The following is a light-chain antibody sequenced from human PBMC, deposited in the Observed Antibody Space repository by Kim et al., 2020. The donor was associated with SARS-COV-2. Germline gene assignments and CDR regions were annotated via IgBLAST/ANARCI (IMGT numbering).Light chain of an antibody. CDR1: SSDVV. CDR3: CSYEGTVV. Sequence: QSALTQPASVSGSPGQSITISCTGASSDVVSWYQHHPGEAPKLIIFEVNKRPSQISNRFSGSKSGNTASLTIAGLQAEDEANCYCCSYEGTVVFGGGTQLTVL. CDR2: EVN. J-gene: IGLJ2*01. V-gene: IGLV2-23*02.